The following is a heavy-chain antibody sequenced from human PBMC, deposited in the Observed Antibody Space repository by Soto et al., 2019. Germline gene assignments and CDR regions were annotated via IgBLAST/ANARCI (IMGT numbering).Heavy chain of an antibody. V-gene: IGHV3-30*01. Sequence: QVQLVESGGGVAQPGRSLRLSCAASGFTFSTYAMHWVRQAPVKGLEWVAVISYDGINKYYADSAKGRFTISRDNSKNTLYLQMDSLRAEDTAEYYCARGERYYDSDSHIILTPTFDLWGQGTLVTVSS. CDR1: GFTFSTYA. D-gene: IGHD3-22*01. J-gene: IGHJ4*02. CDR3: ARGERYYDSDSHIILTPTFDL. CDR2: ISYDGINK.